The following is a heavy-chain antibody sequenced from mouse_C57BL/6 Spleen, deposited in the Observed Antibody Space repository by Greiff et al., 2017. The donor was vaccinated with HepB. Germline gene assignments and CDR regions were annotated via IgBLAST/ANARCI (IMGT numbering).Heavy chain of an antibody. V-gene: IGHV1-54*01. D-gene: IGHD1-1*01. CDR2: INPGSGGT. Sequence: QVQLQQSGAELVRPGTSVKVSCKASGYAFTNYLIEWVKQRPGQGLEWIGVINPGSGGTNYNEKFKGKATLTADKSSSTAYMQLSSLTSEDSAVYFCARSGTTVASYYFDYWGQGTTLTVSS. CDR3: ARSGTTVASYYFDY. J-gene: IGHJ2*01. CDR1: GYAFTNYL.